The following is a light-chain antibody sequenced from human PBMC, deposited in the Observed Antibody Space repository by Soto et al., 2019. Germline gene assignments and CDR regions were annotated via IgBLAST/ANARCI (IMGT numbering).Light chain of an antibody. V-gene: IGKV3-11*01. CDR2: DAS. CDR1: QRFSSY. J-gene: IGKJ3*01. Sequence: EIVLTQSPATLSLSPGERATLSCRASQRFSSYLAWYQQKPGQAHRLLIYDASNRATGIPARFSGSGSGTDFTLTISGLEPEDFAVYYCQQRSNWPPATFGPGTKVDIK. CDR3: QQRSNWPPAT.